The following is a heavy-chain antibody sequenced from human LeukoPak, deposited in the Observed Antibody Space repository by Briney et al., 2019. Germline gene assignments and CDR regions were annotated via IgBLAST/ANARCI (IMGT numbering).Heavy chain of an antibody. D-gene: IGHD2-21*01. Sequence: GGSLRLSCAASGFTFSSYWMNWVRQAPGKGLEWVSFITSSSSIIYYADSVKGRFTISRDNAKNSLYLQMNSLRDEDTAVYYCARDLFNAFDIWGQGTMVTVSS. V-gene: IGHV3-48*02. CDR1: GFTFSSYW. CDR2: ITSSSSII. CDR3: ARDLFNAFDI. J-gene: IGHJ3*02.